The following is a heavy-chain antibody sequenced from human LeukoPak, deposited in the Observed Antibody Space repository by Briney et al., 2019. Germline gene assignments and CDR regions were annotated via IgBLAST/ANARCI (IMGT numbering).Heavy chain of an antibody. Sequence: TSETLSLTGTVSGGSISSSSYYWGWIRQPPGKGLEWIGSIYYSGSTYYNPSLKSRVTISVDTSKNQFSLKLSSVTAADTAVYYCARLISPVYYDSSGYYWGQGTLVTVSS. V-gene: IGHV4-39*01. CDR2: IYYSGST. CDR3: ARLISPVYYDSSGYY. CDR1: GGSISSSSYY. J-gene: IGHJ4*02. D-gene: IGHD3-22*01.